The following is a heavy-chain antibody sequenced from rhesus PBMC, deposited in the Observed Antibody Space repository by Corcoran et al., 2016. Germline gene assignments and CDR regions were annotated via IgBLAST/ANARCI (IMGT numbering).Heavy chain of an antibody. J-gene: IGHJ4*01. V-gene: IGHV3-54*02. D-gene: IGHD3-3*01. CDR2: ISYDGSKK. CDR3: ARERGYYNFWTGYYDY. Sequence: EVQLVESGGGLVQPGGSLRLSCAASGFTFSSYGMHWVRQAPGKGLEWGAVISYDGSKKYYADAVKYRFTISRDNFKNMLYLQMNHLKLEDTAVYYCARERGYYNFWTGYYDYWGQGVLVTVSS. CDR1: GFTFSSYG.